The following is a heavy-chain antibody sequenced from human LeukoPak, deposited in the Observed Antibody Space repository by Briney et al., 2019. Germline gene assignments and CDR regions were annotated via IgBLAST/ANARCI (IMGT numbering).Heavy chain of an antibody. J-gene: IGHJ5*02. CDR2: INPTSGGT. D-gene: IGHD3-22*01. CDR3: ARGDCCGSGYSGWFDP. V-gene: IGHV1-2*02. Sequence: ASVKVSCKASGYTFTGYSMHWVRQAPGQGLEWMGWINPTSGGTNYAQKFQGRVTMTRDQSLSTAYTELSSLRSDDTAVYYCARGDCCGSGYSGWFDPWGQGTLVTVSS. CDR1: GYTFTGYS.